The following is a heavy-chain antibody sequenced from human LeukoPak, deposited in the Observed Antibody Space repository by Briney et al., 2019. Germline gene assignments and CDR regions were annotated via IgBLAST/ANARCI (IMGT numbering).Heavy chain of an antibody. CDR1: GGSISSSSYY. CDR3: ARSYTPLRYFDWSNTGRDTGGYFDY. D-gene: IGHD3-9*01. CDR2: IYYSGST. V-gene: IGHV4-39*01. Sequence: SETLSLTCTVSGGSISSSSYYWGWIRQPQGKGLEWIGSIYYSGSTYYNPSLKSRVTISVDTSKNQFSLKLSSVTAADTAVYYCARSYTPLRYFDWSNTGRDTGGYFDYWGQGTLVTVSS. J-gene: IGHJ4*02.